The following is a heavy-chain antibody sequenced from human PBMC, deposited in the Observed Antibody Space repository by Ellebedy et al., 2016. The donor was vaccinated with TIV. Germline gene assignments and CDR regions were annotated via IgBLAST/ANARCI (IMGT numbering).Heavy chain of an antibody. CDR2: IYPGDSDT. D-gene: IGHD1-26*01. CDR1: EYTFITYW. V-gene: IGHV5-51*01. Sequence: GESLKISCKGSEYTFITYWIAWVRQVPGKGLEWMRIIYPGDSDTRYSPSFQGQVIISADKSIKTAYLQWSSLKASDTAIYYCASGYSMASTFDYWGQGTLVAVSS. CDR3: ASGYSMASTFDY. J-gene: IGHJ4*02.